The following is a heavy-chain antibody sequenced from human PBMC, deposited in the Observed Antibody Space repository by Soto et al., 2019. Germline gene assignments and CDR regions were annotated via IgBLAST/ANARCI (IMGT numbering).Heavy chain of an antibody. CDR1: GYTFTSYY. CDR3: ARDRYDESSGYGYWYFDL. Sequence: QVQLVQSGAEVKKPGASVKVSCKASGYTFTSYYMHWVRQAPGQGLEWMGIINTSGGSTSYAQKFQARVTMTRDTSTTAGYMELGSLRSADTAVYYCARDRYDESSGYGYWYFDLWGRGTLVTVSS. V-gene: IGHV1-46*01. J-gene: IGHJ2*01. D-gene: IGHD3-22*01. CDR2: INTSGGST.